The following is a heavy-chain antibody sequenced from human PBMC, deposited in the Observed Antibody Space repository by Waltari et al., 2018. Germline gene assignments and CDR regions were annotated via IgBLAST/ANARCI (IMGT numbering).Heavy chain of an antibody. D-gene: IGHD5-12*01. J-gene: IGHJ4*02. CDR1: GLSFSICH. V-gene: IGHV3-30*18. CDR2: ISNDGNNK. Sequence: QMQLVESGGGVVQPGRSLRLSCAAPGLSFSICHMHWVRQAPGQGLEWVAGISNDGNNKDYADSVKSRFTVSRENSKNTLYLQINSLRDDDTAVYYCVKYSGFDYFFDYWGLGTLVTVSS. CDR3: VKYSGFDYFFDY.